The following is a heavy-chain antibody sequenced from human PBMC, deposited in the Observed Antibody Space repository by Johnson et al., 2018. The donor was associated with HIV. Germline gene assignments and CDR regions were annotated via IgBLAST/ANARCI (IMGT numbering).Heavy chain of an antibody. D-gene: IGHD4-23*01. V-gene: IGHV3-9*01. CDR1: GFTLSSSG. CDR2: ISWNSGSI. Sequence: VQLVESGGGVVQPGGSLRLSCAASGFTLSSSGMHWVRQAPGKGLEWVSGISWNSGSIAYADSVKGRFTISRDNAKNSLYLQMNSLRAEDTALYYCAKGCGSYGGAFDIWGQGTMVTVSS. J-gene: IGHJ3*02. CDR3: AKGCGSYGGAFDI.